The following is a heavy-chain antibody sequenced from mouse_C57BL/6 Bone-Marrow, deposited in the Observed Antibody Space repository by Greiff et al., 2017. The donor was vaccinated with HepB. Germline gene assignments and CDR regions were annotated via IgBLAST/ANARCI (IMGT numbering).Heavy chain of an antibody. Sequence: DVQLQESGGGLVQPGGSMKLSCVASGFTFSNYWMNWVRQSPEKGLEWVAQIRLKSDNYATHYAVSVKGRFTISRDDSKSSVYLQMNNLRAEDTGIYYCTGPLYLYAMDYWGQGTSVTVSS. CDR2: IRLKSDNYAT. CDR3: TGPLYLYAMDY. V-gene: IGHV6-3*01. CDR1: GFTFSNYW. J-gene: IGHJ4*01. D-gene: IGHD5-5*01.